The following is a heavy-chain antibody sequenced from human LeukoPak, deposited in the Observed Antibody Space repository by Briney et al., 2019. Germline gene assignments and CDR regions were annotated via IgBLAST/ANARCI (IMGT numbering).Heavy chain of an antibody. D-gene: IGHD3-10*01. CDR2: INYSGST. V-gene: IGHV4-59*01. CDR1: GGSISTYY. CDR3: ARGSKYGSGNWAFDL. J-gene: IGHJ3*01. Sequence: SETLSLTYTVSGGSISTYYWSWIRQPPGKGLEWIGYINYSGSTNYNPSLKSRVTISVDTSKNQFSLKLSSVTAADTALYYCARGSKYGSGNWAFDLWGQGTMVTVSS.